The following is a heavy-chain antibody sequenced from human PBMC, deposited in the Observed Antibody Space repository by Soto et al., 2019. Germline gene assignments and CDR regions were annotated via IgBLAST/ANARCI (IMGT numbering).Heavy chain of an antibody. D-gene: IGHD5-12*01. V-gene: IGHV3-30*18. J-gene: IGHJ5*02. CDR3: ANTSRGYDRYNWFDP. Sequence: QMQLVESGGGVVQPGRSLRLSCAASGFTFSSYGMHWVRHAPGKGLEWVAVISYDGSNKYYADSVKGRFTISRDNSMNTLYLQMNSLRAEDTAVYYCANTSRGYDRYNWFDPWGQGTLVTVSS. CDR2: ISYDGSNK. CDR1: GFTFSSYG.